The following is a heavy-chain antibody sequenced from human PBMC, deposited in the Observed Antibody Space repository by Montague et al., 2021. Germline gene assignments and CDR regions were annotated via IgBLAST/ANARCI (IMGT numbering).Heavy chain of an antibody. CDR2: TLHTGST. Sequence: SETLSLTCAVSGGSISSINWWSWVRQPPGKGLEWIGETLHTGSTNYNPSLKSRVTISVDKSKNQFSLKLSSVTAADTAVYYCARDNGYCNITSCSPLTYWGQGTLVTVSS. CDR3: ARDNGYCNITSCSPLTY. CDR1: GGSISSINW. V-gene: IGHV4-4*02. D-gene: IGHD2-2*03. J-gene: IGHJ4*02.